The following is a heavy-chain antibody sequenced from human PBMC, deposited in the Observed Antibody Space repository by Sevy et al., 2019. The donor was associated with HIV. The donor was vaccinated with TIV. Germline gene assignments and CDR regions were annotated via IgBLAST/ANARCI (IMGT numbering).Heavy chain of an antibody. CDR2: IYPTESNI. CDR1: GYNFSGYW. CDR3: ARSSFYYDNSGFYPFDF. V-gene: IGHV5-51*01. Sequence: GESLKISCKGSGYNFSGYWVGWVRQMPGKGLEWMGIIYPTESNIIYSPSLQGQLTISVDKSITTAYLQWRSLKTSDTAMYYCARSSFYYDNSGFYPFDFWGQGTLVTVSS. D-gene: IGHD3-22*01. J-gene: IGHJ4*02.